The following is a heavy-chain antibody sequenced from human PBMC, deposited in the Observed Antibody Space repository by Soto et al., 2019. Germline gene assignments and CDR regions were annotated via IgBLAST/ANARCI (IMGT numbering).Heavy chain of an antibody. D-gene: IGHD2-2*01. CDR2: IIPIFGTA. CDR3: ARDRVVVVPAAITGSNWFDP. J-gene: IGHJ5*02. V-gene: IGHV1-69*01. CDR1: GGTFSSYA. Sequence: QVQLVQSGAEVKKPGSSVKVSCKASGGTFSSYAISWVRQAPGQGLEWMGGIIPIFGTANYAQKFQGRVTITADESTSTAYMELRSLRSEDTAVYYCARDRVVVVPAAITGSNWFDPWGQGTLVTVSS.